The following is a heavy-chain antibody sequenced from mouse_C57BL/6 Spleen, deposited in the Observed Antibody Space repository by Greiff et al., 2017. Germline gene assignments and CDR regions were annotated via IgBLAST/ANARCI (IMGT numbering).Heavy chain of an antibody. V-gene: IGHV3-6*01. J-gene: IGHJ2*01. CDR1: GYSITSGYY. Sequence: EVQLQESGPGLVKPSQSLSLTCSVTGYSITSGYYWNWIRQFPGNKLEWMGYISYDGSNNYNPSLKNRISITRDTSKNQFFLKLNSVTNEDTATYYCARNSRKVGYIDYWGQGTTLTVSS. CDR3: ARNSRKVGYIDY. D-gene: IGHD1-3*01. CDR2: ISYDGSN.